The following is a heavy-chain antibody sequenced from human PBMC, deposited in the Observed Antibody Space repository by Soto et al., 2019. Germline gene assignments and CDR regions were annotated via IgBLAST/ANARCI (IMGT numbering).Heavy chain of an antibody. V-gene: IGHV3-33*01. CDR3: ARDFSSSYAFDI. Sequence: QVQLVESGGGVVQPGRSLRLSCAASGFTFSSYGMHWVRQAPGKGLEWVAVIWYDGSNKYYADSVKGRFTISRDNSKNTLYLQMNSLRAEDTAVYYCARDFSSSYAFDIWGQGTMVTVSS. CDR1: GFTFSSYG. CDR2: IWYDGSNK. D-gene: IGHD6-6*01. J-gene: IGHJ3*02.